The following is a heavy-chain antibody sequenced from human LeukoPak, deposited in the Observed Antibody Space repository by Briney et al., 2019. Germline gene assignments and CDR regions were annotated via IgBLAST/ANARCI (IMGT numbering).Heavy chain of an antibody. J-gene: IGHJ4*02. CDR2: IQSTTDGGTT. CDR1: GFTFSNTW. V-gene: IGHV3-15*01. CDR3: ATLTVRGVINI. Sequence: TGGCLRLSCAASGFTFSNTWMNWVRQAPGKGLEWVGRIQSTTDGGTTEYAAPVKGRFTISRDDSKTTLYLQMNSLKTEDTAVYYCATLTVRGVINIWGQGTLVTASS. D-gene: IGHD3-10*01.